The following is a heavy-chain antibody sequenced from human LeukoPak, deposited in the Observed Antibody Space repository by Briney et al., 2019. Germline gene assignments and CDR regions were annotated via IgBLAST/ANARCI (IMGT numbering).Heavy chain of an antibody. D-gene: IGHD5-12*01. CDR2: IYTSGST. CDR1: GGSISIYY. CDR3: ARGITNGGLATIGHYYYYMDV. J-gene: IGHJ6*03. Sequence: SETLSLTCTVSGGSISIYYWSWMRQPAGKGLECIGRIYTSGSTNYNPSLKSRVTMSVDTSTNQFCLKLSSVTAADTAVYYCARGITNGGLATIGHYYYYMDVWGKGTTVTVSS. V-gene: IGHV4-4*07.